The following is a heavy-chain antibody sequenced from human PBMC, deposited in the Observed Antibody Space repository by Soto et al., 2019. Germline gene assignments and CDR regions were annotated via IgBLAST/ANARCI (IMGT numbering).Heavy chain of an antibody. CDR2: IIPIFGTA. D-gene: IGHD3-10*01. V-gene: IGHV1-69*06. CDR3: AIPTSGNFYFDY. Sequence: LVKVSCKASGGTFSTYAICWVRQAPGQGLEWMGGIIPIFGTANYAQKFQGRVTITADKATSTAYLELTGLRSEDTAVYYCAIPTSGNFYFDYWGQGTLVTVSS. J-gene: IGHJ4*02. CDR1: GGTFSTYA.